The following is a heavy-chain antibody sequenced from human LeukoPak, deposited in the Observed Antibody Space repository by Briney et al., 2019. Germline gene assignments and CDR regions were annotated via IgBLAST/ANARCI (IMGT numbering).Heavy chain of an antibody. CDR2: IIPILGIA. J-gene: IGHJ4*02. D-gene: IGHD5-18*01. CDR3: ARDREGGSYDYYFDY. CDR1: GGTFSSYT. V-gene: IGHV1-69*04. Sequence: SVKVSCKASGGTFSSYTISWVRQAPGQGLEWMGRIIPILGIANYAQKFQGRVTITADKSTSTAYMELSSLRSEDTVVYYCARDREGGSYDYYFDYWGQGTLVTVSS.